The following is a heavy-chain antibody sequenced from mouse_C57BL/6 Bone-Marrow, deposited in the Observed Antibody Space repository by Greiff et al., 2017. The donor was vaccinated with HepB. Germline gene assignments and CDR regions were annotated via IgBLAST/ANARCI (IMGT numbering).Heavy chain of an antibody. J-gene: IGHJ1*03. CDR1: GYSFTGYY. CDR2: INPSTGGT. Sequence: LVESGPELVKPGASVKISCKASGYSFTGYYMNWVKQSPEKSLEWIGEINPSTGGTTYNQKFKAKATLTVDKSSSTAYMQLKSLTSEDSAVYYCARWDNYVDFDVWGTGTTVTVSS. D-gene: IGHD1-3*01. V-gene: IGHV1-42*01. CDR3: ARWDNYVDFDV.